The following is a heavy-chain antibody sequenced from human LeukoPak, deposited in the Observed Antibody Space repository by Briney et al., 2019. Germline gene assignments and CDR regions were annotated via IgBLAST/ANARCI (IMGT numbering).Heavy chain of an antibody. J-gene: IGHJ4*02. CDR3: ASNMYYDFWSGYSDY. V-gene: IGHV1-69*13. D-gene: IGHD3-3*01. CDR2: IIPIFGTA. Sequence: ASVKVSCKASGGTFSSYAISWVRQAPGQGLEWMGGIIPIFGTANYAQKFQGRVTITADESTSTAYMELSSLRSEDTAVYYCASNMYYDFWSGYSDYWGQGTLVTASS. CDR1: GGTFSSYA.